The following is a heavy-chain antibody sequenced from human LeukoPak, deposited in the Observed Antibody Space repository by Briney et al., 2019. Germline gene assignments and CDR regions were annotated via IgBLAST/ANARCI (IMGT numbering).Heavy chain of an antibody. D-gene: IGHD3-10*01. CDR1: GFTFSRYG. Sequence: GGSLRLSCAASGFTFSRYGMHWVRQAPDKGLEWVAVIWYDGSNKYYADSVKGRFTISRDNSKSTVSLQMNSLRAEDTAVYYCARPYYYGSGSYYPLDYWGQGTLVTVSS. V-gene: IGHV3-33*01. CDR3: ARPYYYGSGSYYPLDY. CDR2: IWYDGSNK. J-gene: IGHJ4*02.